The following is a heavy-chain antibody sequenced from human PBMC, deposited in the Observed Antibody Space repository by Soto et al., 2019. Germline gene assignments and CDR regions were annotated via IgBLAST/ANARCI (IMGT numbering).Heavy chain of an antibody. D-gene: IGHD6-19*01. V-gene: IGHV6-1*01. Sequence: SQTLSLTCAVSGDSVSSNRAAWNWIRQSPSRGLEWLGRTYYRSKWYNDYAVSVKSRITINPDTSKNQFSLQLNSVTPEDTAVYYCATARGLSSGWYGSFSYWGQGTQVTVYS. J-gene: IGHJ4*02. CDR1: GDSVSSNRAA. CDR3: ATARGLSSGWYGSFSY. CDR2: TYYRSKWYN.